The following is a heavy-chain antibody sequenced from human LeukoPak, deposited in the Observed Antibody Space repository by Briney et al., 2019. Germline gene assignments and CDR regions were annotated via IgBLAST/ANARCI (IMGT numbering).Heavy chain of an antibody. CDR3: ARGYYDILTGYTDAFDI. J-gene: IGHJ3*02. CDR1: GYTFTSYG. CDR2: INPNSGGT. V-gene: IGHV1-2*02. Sequence: ASVKVSCKASGYTFTSYGISWVRQAPGQGLEWRGWINPNSGGTDYAQKFQGRVTMTRDTSISTAYMELSRLRSDDTAVYYCARGYYDILTGYTDAFDIWGQGTMVTVSS. D-gene: IGHD3-9*01.